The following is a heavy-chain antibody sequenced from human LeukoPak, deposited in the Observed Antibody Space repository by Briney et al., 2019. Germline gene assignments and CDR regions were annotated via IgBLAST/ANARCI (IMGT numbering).Heavy chain of an antibody. Sequence: SQTLSLTCTVSDGSISSGAYYWSWIRQPPGKGLEWIGYIWHSGSTYYNPSLRSRITMSVDRSKNQFSLKLNSVTVADTAVYYCARFGSSGTFDSWGQGTLVTVSS. CDR1: DGSISSGAYY. D-gene: IGHD3-16*01. CDR2: IWHSGST. J-gene: IGHJ4*02. CDR3: ARFGSSGTFDS. V-gene: IGHV4-30-2*01.